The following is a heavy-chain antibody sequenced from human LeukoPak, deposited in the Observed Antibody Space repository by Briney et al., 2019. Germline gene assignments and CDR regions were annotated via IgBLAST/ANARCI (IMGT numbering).Heavy chain of an antibody. CDR3: ASRRGYSYGTWDY. CDR1: GSTFSSYA. Sequence: SVKDSCKASGSTFSSYAISWVRQAPGQGLEWMGRIIPIFGTANYAQKFQGRVTITTDESTSTAYMELSSLRSEDTAVYYCASRRGYSYGTWDYWGQGTLVTVSS. J-gene: IGHJ4*02. V-gene: IGHV1-69*05. D-gene: IGHD5-18*01. CDR2: IIPIFGTA.